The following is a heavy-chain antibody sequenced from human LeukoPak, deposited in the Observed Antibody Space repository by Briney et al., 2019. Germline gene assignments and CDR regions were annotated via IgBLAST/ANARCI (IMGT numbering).Heavy chain of an antibody. CDR3: ARVAYYRVITDQITDAFDI. CDR2: IYSDGAT. CDR1: GFTVSSYY. D-gene: IGHD3-16*01. V-gene: IGHV3-66*01. J-gene: IGHJ3*02. Sequence: SGGSLRLSCEVSGFTVSSYYMTWIRQAPGKGLECVSFIYSDGATHYAESVKGRFTISRDNSKSTLFLLMNSLRVEDTAVYYCARVAYYRVITDQITDAFDIWGRGTVVTVSS.